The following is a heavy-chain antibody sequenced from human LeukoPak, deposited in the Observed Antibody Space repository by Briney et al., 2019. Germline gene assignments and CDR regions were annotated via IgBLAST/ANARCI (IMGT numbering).Heavy chain of an antibody. D-gene: IGHD2-2*01. CDR1: GYTFTGYD. Sequence: ASVKVSCKASGYTFTGYDMHWVRQAPGPGLEWMGWMNPNSGVTNYAQKFQGRVTMTRDTSISTAYMELSRLRSDDTAVYYCARGRAYCSSTSCYHFNYWGQRTLVTVSS. CDR3: ARGRAYCSSTSCYHFNY. V-gene: IGHV1-2*02. J-gene: IGHJ4*02. CDR2: MNPNSGVT.